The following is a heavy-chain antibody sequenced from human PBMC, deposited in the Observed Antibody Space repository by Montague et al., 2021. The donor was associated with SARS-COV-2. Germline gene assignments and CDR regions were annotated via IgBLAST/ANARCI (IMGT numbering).Heavy chain of an antibody. CDR1: GGSFSGYY. CDR2: INHSGST. D-gene: IGHD6-13*01. CDR3: ARGRVGSSWYRERNNWFDP. J-gene: IGHJ5*02. V-gene: IGHV4-34*01. Sequence: SETLSLTCAVYGGSFSGYYWSWIRQPPGKGLEWIGEINHSGSTNYNPSLKSRVTTSVDTSKNQFSLKLSSVTAADTAVYYCARGRVGSSWYRERNNWFDPWGQGTLVTVSS.